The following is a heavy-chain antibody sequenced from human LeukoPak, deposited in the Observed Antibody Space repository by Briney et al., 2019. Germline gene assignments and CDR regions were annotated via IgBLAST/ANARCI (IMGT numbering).Heavy chain of an antibody. V-gene: IGHV3-33*01. J-gene: IGHJ4*02. CDR1: GFTFSSYG. CDR3: ARWGRSSGYYFDY. Sequence: PRGSLRLSCAASGFTFSSYGMHWVRQAPDKGLEWVAVIWYDGSNTYYADSVKGRFTISRDNSKNTLYLQMNSLRAEDTAVYYCARWGRSSGYYFDYWGQGTLVTVSS. CDR2: IWYDGSNT. D-gene: IGHD3-22*01.